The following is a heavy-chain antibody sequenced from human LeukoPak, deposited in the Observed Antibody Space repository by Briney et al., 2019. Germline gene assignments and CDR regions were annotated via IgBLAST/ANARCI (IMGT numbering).Heavy chain of an antibody. V-gene: IGHV3-30*04. CDR1: GFTFNDYD. Sequence: GGSLRLSCAASGFTFNDYDIHWVRQAPGKGLDWVALISYDGSNEYYADSVKGRFTISRDNSRDTLYLQMNSLRADDTTIHYCAREDSSSEDYYYYGMGVWGKGTTVTVSS. CDR3: AREDSSSEDYYYYGMGV. J-gene: IGHJ6*04. CDR2: ISYDGSNE. D-gene: IGHD6-13*01.